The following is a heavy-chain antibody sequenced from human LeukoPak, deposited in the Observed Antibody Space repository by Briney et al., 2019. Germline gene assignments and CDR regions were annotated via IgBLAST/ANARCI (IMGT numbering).Heavy chain of an antibody. CDR3: ATLAQDYYDSSGYF. J-gene: IGHJ4*02. CDR2: ISPYNGNT. CDR1: GYPFTTYG. Sequence: ASVKVSCKAFGYPFTTYGISWLRQAPGQGLEWVGWISPYNGNTDYAQKVQGRVTMTTDTSTSTAHMQLRRLRSDDTAVYYCATLAQDYYDSSGYFWGQGTPLTVSS. D-gene: IGHD3-22*01. V-gene: IGHV1-18*01.